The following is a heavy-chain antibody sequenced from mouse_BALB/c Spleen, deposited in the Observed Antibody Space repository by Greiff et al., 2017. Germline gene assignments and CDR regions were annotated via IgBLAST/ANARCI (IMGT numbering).Heavy chain of an antibody. D-gene: IGHD2-4*01. Sequence: VHVKQSGAELVKPGASVKLSCTASGFNIKDTYMHWVKQRPEQGLEWIGRIDPANGNTKYDPKFQGKATITADTSSNTAYLQLSSLTSEDTAVYYCASLYDYDWYFDVWGAGTTVTVSS. J-gene: IGHJ1*01. CDR1: GFNIKDTY. CDR2: IDPANGNT. CDR3: ASLYDYDWYFDV. V-gene: IGHV14-3*02.